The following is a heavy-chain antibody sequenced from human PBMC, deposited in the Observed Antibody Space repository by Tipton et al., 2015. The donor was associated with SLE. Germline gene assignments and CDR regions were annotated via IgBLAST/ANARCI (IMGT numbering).Heavy chain of an antibody. CDR3: ARRSGDGTACYYVDY. J-gene: IGHJ4*02. V-gene: IGHV4-59*07. CDR2: VHYSGRT. Sequence: TLSLTCTVSGDAIGIYYRSWVRQPPGKGLERIGHVHYSGRTKYNPSLLSRVTISIDTSKNQFSLNLNSVTAADTAVYYCARRSGDGTACYYVDYWGRGALVTVSS. CDR1: GDAIGIYY. D-gene: IGHD3-10*02.